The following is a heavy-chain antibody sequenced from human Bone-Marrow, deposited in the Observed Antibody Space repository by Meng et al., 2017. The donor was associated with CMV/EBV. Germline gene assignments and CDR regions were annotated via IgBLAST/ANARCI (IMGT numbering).Heavy chain of an antibody. Sequence: GSLRLSCTVSGGSISSSSYYWGWIRQPPGKGLEWIGNINYSGSTYYSPSLKSRVTISADTSKKQFSLKLSSVTAADTAVYYCARRGAGAYDFWSGYYDNWFDPWGQGILVTCSS. CDR1: GGSISSSSYY. CDR2: INYSGST. D-gene: IGHD3-3*01. CDR3: ARRGAGAYDFWSGYYDNWFDP. V-gene: IGHV4-39*01. J-gene: IGHJ5*02.